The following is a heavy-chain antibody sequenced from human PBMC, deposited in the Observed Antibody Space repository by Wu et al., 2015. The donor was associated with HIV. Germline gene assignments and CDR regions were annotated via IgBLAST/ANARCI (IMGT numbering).Heavy chain of an antibody. CDR3: ARGRVTMVRGANDAFDI. J-gene: IGHJ3*02. D-gene: IGHD3-10*01. CDR2: INPNSGGT. Sequence: QVQLVQSGAEVKKPGASVKVSCKASGYTFTGYYMHWVRQAPGQGLEWMGWINPNSGGTNYAQKFQGRVTMTRDTSISTAYMELSRLRSDDTAVYYCARGRVTMVRGANDAFDIWGQGTMVTVSS. CDR1: GYTFTGYY. V-gene: IGHV1-2*02.